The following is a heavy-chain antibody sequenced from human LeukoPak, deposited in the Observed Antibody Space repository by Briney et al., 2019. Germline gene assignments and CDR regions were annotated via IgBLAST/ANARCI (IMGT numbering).Heavy chain of an antibody. D-gene: IGHD3-10*01. CDR2: ISSSSSYI. CDR1: GFTFSSYS. Sequence: GGSLRLSCAASGFTFSSYSMNWVRQAPGKGLEWVSSISSSSSYIYYADSVKGRFTISRDNAKNSLYLQMNSLRAEDTAVYYCARGEEITMVRGVIPLGTYYFDYWGQGTLVTVSS. J-gene: IGHJ4*02. V-gene: IGHV3-21*01. CDR3: ARGEEITMVRGVIPLGTYYFDY.